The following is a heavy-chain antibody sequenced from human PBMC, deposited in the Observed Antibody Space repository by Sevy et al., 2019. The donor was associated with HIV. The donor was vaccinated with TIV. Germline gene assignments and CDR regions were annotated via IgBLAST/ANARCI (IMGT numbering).Heavy chain of an antibody. Sequence: GGSLRLSCAASGFTFSSYAMSWVRQAPGKGLEWVSAISGSGGSTYYADSVKGRFTISRDNSKNTLYLQMNSLRAEDTAVYYCVKDRITIFGVVPGGHDYWGQGTLVTVSS. J-gene: IGHJ4*02. CDR3: VKDRITIFGVVPGGHDY. CDR1: GFTFSSYA. D-gene: IGHD3-3*01. V-gene: IGHV3-23*01. CDR2: ISGSGGST.